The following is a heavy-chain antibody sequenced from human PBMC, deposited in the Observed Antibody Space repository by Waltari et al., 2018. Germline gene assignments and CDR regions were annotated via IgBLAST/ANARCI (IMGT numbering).Heavy chain of an antibody. CDR2: YFYIGRP. J-gene: IGHJ4*02. Sequence: WFRQHPGKGLGWIGYYFYIGRPTKNPSLKMRVTISMDPSKNQFSLNVSAVAAAAAAVYYGARDGRGGWQGWLPDYWGQGTLVTVSS. CDR3: ARDGRGGWQGWLPDY. V-gene: IGHV4-59*01. D-gene: IGHD6-19*01.